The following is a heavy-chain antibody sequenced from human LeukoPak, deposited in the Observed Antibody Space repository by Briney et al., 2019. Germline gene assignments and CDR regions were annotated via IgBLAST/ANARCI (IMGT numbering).Heavy chain of an antibody. D-gene: IGHD3-10*01. CDR1: GYTFTSYY. V-gene: IGHV1-46*01. J-gene: IGHJ6*03. CDR2: INPSGGST. Sequence: ASVKVSCKASGYTFTSYYMHWVRQAPGQGLEWMGIINPSGGSTSYAQKFQGRVTMTRDTSTSTVYMGLSSLRSEDTAVYYCARGGPWFGELSNYYYMDVWGKGTTVTVSS. CDR3: ARGGPWFGELSNYYYMDV.